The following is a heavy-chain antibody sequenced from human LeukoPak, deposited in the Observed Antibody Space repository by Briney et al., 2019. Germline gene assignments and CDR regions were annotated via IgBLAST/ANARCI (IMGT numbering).Heavy chain of an antibody. CDR2: IIPLFGTA. Sequence: GASVKVSCKASGGTLSSYAVSWVRQAPGQGLEWMGGIIPLFGTANYAQKFNGRVTITADESTSAAYMELSSLKSEDTAVYYCASTYCTNGVCYTGHYYYYYGMDVWGQGTTVTVSS. CDR3: ASTYCTNGVCYTGHYYYYYGMDV. J-gene: IGHJ6*02. CDR1: GGTLSSYA. V-gene: IGHV1-69*01. D-gene: IGHD2-8*01.